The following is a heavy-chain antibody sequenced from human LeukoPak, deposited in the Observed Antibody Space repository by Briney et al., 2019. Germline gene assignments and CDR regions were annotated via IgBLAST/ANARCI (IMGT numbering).Heavy chain of an antibody. CDR3: AREYCSSTSCPLDY. J-gene: IGHJ4*02. CDR2: ISSNGGST. D-gene: IGHD2-2*01. CDR1: GFTFSSYA. V-gene: IGHV3-64*01. Sequence: PGGSLRLSCAASGFTFSSYAMPWVRQAPGKGLEYVSAISSNGGSTYYANSVKGRFTISRDNSKNTLYLQMGSLRAEDMAVYYCAREYCSSTSCPLDYWGQGTLVTVSS.